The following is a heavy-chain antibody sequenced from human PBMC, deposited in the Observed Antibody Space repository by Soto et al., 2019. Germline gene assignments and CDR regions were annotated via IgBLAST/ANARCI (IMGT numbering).Heavy chain of an antibody. J-gene: IGHJ4*02. CDR1: GYSFTNYW. CDR2: IYPGDSDT. D-gene: IGHD2-21*02. CDR3: ARQTETYCTANDCYSGIDY. Sequence: GESLKISCKGSGYSFTNYWIALLRQIPGKGLEWMGIIYPGDSDTRYSPSFQGQITISADKSISTAYLQWSSLKASDTAMYYCARQTETYCTANDCYSGIDYWGQGTMLTVSS. V-gene: IGHV5-51*01.